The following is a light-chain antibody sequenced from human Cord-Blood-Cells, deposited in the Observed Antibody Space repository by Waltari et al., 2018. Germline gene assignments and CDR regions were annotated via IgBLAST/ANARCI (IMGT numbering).Light chain of an antibody. V-gene: IGKV1-39*01. CDR2: AAS. J-gene: IGKJ2*01. Sequence: DIQMTQSPSSLSASVGDRVTITCRASQSISSYLNWYQQKPGKAPKLLIYAASSLQSGVPSRVSGSGSGTDFTLTISSLQPEDFATYYCQQSYSTPRMYTFGQGTKLEIK. CDR3: QQSYSTPRMYT. CDR1: QSISSY.